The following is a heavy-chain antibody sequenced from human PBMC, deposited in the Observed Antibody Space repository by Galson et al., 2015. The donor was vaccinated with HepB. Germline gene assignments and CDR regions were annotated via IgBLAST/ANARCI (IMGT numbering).Heavy chain of an antibody. J-gene: IGHJ4*02. V-gene: IGHV3-23*01. CDR3: AKDVSGRYSSGSYYFDY. CDR2: ISGTGGST. D-gene: IGHD6-19*01. CDR1: GFTFSSFA. Sequence: SLRLSCAASGFTFSSFAMNWVRQAPGKGLEWVSAISGTGGSTYYADSVKGRFTISRDNSKNTLYLQMNSLRAEDTAVYYCAKDVSGRYSSGSYYFDYWGQGTLVTVSS.